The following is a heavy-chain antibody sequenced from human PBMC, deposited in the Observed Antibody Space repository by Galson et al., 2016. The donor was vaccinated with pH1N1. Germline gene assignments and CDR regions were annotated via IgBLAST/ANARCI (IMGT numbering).Heavy chain of an antibody. J-gene: IGHJ2*01. CDR3: ARARDWYFDV. V-gene: IGHV1-2*02. CDR1: GYTFTGYY. Sequence: SVKVSCKASGYTFTGYYIHWVRQAPGQGLVWMGCINPNGGGTNYAQNFQDRVTMTWDTSITTAYMELSRLRSDDTAMFYCARARDWYFDVWGRGTLVSVSS. CDR2: INPNGGGT.